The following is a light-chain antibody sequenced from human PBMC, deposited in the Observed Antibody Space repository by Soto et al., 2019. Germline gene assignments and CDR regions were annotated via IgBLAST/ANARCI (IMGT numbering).Light chain of an antibody. CDR2: LNSDGSH. V-gene: IGLV4-69*01. Sequence: QPVLTQSPSASASLGASVKLTCTLSSGHSNYAIAWHQQQPEKGPRYLMKLNSDGSHTKGDGIPDRFSGSTSGAERYLTISGLQSEDEADYYCQTWGTGIPVFGGGTKVTVL. CDR3: QTWGTGIPV. CDR1: SGHSNYA. J-gene: IGLJ2*01.